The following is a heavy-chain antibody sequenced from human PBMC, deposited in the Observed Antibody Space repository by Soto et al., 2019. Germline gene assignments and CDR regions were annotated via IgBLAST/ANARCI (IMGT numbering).Heavy chain of an antibody. CDR3: ARGGRIAAREYFDL. J-gene: IGHJ2*01. CDR1: GGSISSGGYS. CDR2: IYHSGST. D-gene: IGHD6-6*01. Sequence: QLQLQESGSGLVKPSQTLSLTCAVSGGSISSGGYSWSWIRQPPGKGLEWLGYIYHSGSTYYNPSHKSRATISVDRSKNQFSLKLSSVTAADTAVYYCARGGRIAAREYFDLWGRGTLVTVSS. V-gene: IGHV4-30-2*01.